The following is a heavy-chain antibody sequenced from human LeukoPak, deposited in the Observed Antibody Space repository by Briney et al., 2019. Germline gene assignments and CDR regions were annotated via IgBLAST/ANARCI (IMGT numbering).Heavy chain of an antibody. CDR3: ARTYYYDSSGYYYDYYYYYGMDV. J-gene: IGHJ6*02. D-gene: IGHD3-22*01. V-gene: IGHV1-69*04. Sequence: GASVKVSCKASGGTFSSYAISWVRQAPGQGLEWMGRIIPILGIANYAQMFQGRVTITADKSTSTAYMELSSLRSEDTAVYYCARTYYYDSSGYYYDYYYYYGMDVWGQGTTVTVSS. CDR2: IIPILGIA. CDR1: GGTFSSYA.